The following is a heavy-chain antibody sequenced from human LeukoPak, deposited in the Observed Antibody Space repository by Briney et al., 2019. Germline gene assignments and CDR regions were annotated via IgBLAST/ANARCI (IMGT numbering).Heavy chain of an antibody. V-gene: IGHV1-69*13. CDR2: TIPIFGTT. D-gene: IGHD3-22*01. CDR3: ARVRGLGYYYDSSGHCQFDP. Sequence: ASVKVSCKASGGSFSGHAITWVRKAPGQGLEWMGGTIPIFGTTNYAQKFRGRVTITADESTRTVYMELSSLRFEDTAVYYCARVRGLGYYYDSSGHCQFDPWGRGTLIIVSS. CDR1: GGSFSGHA. J-gene: IGHJ5*02.